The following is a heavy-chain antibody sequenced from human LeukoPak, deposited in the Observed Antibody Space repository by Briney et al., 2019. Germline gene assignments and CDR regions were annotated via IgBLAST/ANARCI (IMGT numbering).Heavy chain of an antibody. D-gene: IGHD3-10*01. CDR3: ARDPYYGSGIVY. CDR2: INHSGST. J-gene: IGHJ4*02. V-gene: IGHV4-34*01. CDR1: GGSYSGYY. Sequence: TSETLSLTCAVYGGSYSGYYWSWMRQPPGKGREGIVEINHSGSTNYNPSLKSRVTISVDTSKNQFSLKLSSVTAADTAVYYCARDPYYGSGIVYWGQGTLVTVSS.